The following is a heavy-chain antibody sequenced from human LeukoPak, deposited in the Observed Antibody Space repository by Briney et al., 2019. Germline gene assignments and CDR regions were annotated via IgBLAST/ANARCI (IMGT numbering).Heavy chain of an antibody. J-gene: IGHJ3*02. CDR3: ARGASPSSSWASGAFDI. CDR1: GYTFTSYG. Sequence: GASVKVSCKASGYTFTSYGISWVRQAPGQGLEWMGWISAYNGNTNYAQKLQGRVTMTTDTSTSTAYMELRSLRSDDTAVYYCARGASPSSSWASGAFDIWGQGTMVTVSS. D-gene: IGHD6-13*01. CDR2: ISAYNGNT. V-gene: IGHV1-18*01.